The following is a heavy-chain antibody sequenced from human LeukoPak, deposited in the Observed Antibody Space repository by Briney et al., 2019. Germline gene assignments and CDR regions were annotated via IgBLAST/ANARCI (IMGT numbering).Heavy chain of an antibody. CDR3: ARDLRCNGYCSGGSYRP. V-gene: IGHV4-39*02. CDR1: GGSISSSSYY. CDR2: IYYSGST. D-gene: IGHD2-15*01. Sequence: PSETLSLTCTVSGGSISSSSYYWGWIRQPPGKGLGWIGSIYYSGSTYYNPSLKSRVTISVDTSKNQFSLKLSSVTAADTAVYYCARDLRCNGYCSGGSYRPWGQGSLVTVSS. J-gene: IGHJ4*02.